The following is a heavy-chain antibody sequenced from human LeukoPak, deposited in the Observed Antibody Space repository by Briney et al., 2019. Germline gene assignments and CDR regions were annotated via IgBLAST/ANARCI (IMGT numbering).Heavy chain of an antibody. Sequence: GGSLRLSCAASGFTFSSYSMNWVRQAPGKGLEWVSSISSSSSYIYYADSVKGRFTISRDNAKNSLYLQMNSLRAEDTAVYYCAREQQLIRGDYWGQGTLVTVSS. CDR1: GFTFSSYS. CDR2: ISSSSSYI. V-gene: IGHV3-21*01. D-gene: IGHD6-13*01. CDR3: AREQQLIRGDY. J-gene: IGHJ4*02.